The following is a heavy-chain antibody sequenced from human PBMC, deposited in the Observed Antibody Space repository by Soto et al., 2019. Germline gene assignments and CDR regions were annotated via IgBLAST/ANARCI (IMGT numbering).Heavy chain of an antibody. CDR2: IYPGESDT. Sequence: PGESLKISCKGSGYSFTSYWIGWVRQMPGKGLEWMGIIYPGESDTRYSPSFQGQVTISADKSISTAYLQWSSLKASDTAIYYCALEVGVPTTNYNDFESWGQGTMVTVSS. CDR3: ALEVGVPTTNYNDFES. V-gene: IGHV5-51*01. J-gene: IGHJ3*02. D-gene: IGHD3-16*01. CDR1: GYSFTSYW.